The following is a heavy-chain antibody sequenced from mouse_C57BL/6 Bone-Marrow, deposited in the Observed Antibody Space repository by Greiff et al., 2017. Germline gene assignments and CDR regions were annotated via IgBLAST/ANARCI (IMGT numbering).Heavy chain of an antibody. CDR2: INPNNGGT. CDR1: GYTFTDYN. D-gene: IGHD2-2*01. J-gene: IGHJ4*01. V-gene: IGHV1-18*01. Sequence: VQLKESGPELVKPGASVKIPCKASGYTFTDYNMDWVKQSHGKSLEWIGDINPNNGGTIYNQKFKGKATLTVDKSSSTAYMELRSLTSEDTAVYDCARSGVYYGYPYAMDYWGQGTSVTVSS. CDR3: ARSGVYYGYPYAMDY.